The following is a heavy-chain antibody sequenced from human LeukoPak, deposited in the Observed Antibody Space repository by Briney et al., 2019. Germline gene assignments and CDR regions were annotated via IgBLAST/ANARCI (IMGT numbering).Heavy chain of an antibody. CDR3: ARDIPELLRPTSWNWFDP. J-gene: IGHJ5*02. CDR1: GGSISSSNW. Sequence: SETLSLTCAVSGGSISSSNWWSWVRQPPGKGLEWIGEIYHSGSTNYNPSLKSRVTISVDKSKNQFSLKLSSVTAADTAVYYCARDIPELLRPTSWNWFDPWGQGTLVTVSS. V-gene: IGHV4-4*02. CDR2: IYHSGST. D-gene: IGHD2-15*01.